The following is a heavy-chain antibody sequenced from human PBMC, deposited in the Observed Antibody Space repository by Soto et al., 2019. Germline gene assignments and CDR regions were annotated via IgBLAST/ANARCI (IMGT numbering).Heavy chain of an antibody. V-gene: IGHV4-4*02. CDR2: IYHSGST. D-gene: IGHD3-3*01. CDR3: ARVLGPYYFWSGYYPQNNWFDP. Sequence: SETLSLTCAVSGGSISSSNWWSWVRQPPGKGLEWIGEIYHSGSTNYNPSLKSQVTISVDKSKNKSALKVSSVTAADTAVYYCARVLGPYYFWSGYYPQNNWFDPWGQGTLVTVSS. J-gene: IGHJ5*02. CDR1: GGSISSSNW.